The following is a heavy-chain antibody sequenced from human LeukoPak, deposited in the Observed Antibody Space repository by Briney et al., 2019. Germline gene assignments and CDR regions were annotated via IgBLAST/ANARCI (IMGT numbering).Heavy chain of an antibody. V-gene: IGHV4-59*01. CDR3: AREGYSLYYFDY. J-gene: IGHJ4*02. D-gene: IGHD2-21*01. CDR2: IYYSGST. CDR1: GDSISTYY. Sequence: PSETLSLTCTVSGDSISTYYWSWIRQPPGKGLEWIGYIYYSGSTNYNPSLKSRVTISVDTSKNQFSLKLISVTAADTAVYYCAREGYSLYYFDYWGQETLVTVSS.